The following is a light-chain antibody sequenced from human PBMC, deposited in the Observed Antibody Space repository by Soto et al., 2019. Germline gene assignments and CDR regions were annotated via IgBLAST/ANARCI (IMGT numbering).Light chain of an antibody. V-gene: IGKV1-6*01. Sequence: QITQSPCARSASVVDEIIITCRASRDVGSDVSWYQQKPGQAPKLLIYAASNLYTGVPSRFSGSRSGTEFTLTISSLQPEDFASYYCLQDYGDSWKFGQGTKVDIK. CDR3: LQDYGDSWK. CDR2: AAS. CDR1: RDVGSD. J-gene: IGKJ1*01.